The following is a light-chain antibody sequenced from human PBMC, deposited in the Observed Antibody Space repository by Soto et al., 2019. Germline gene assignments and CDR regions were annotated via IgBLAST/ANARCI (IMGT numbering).Light chain of an antibody. J-gene: IGLJ2*01. V-gene: IGLV6-57*04. CDR1: SGSLASNY. CDR3: QSYDNSNYVV. Sequence: NFMLTQPHSVSESPGKTVTISCTRSSGSLASNYVQWYQQRPGSAPTIVIYEDSERPSGVPDRFSGSIDTSATSASLTISGLKTEDEADYYFQSYDNSNYVVFGGGTKVTVL. CDR2: EDS.